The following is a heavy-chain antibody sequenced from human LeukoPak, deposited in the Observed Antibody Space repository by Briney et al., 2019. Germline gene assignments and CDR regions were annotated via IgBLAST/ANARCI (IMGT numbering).Heavy chain of an antibody. CDR1: GFTFDDYA. CDR2: ISWNSGSI. CDR3: AKVSGSFGSYFDY. J-gene: IGHJ4*02. V-gene: IGHV3-9*01. D-gene: IGHD5-18*01. Sequence: GGSLRLSCAASGFTFDDYAMHWVRQAPGKGLERVSGISWNSGSIGCADSVKGRFTISRDNAKNSLYLQMNSLRAEDTALYYCAKVSGSFGSYFDYWGQGTLVTVSS.